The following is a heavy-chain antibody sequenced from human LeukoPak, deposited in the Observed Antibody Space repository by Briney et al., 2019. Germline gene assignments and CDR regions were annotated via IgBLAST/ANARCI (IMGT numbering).Heavy chain of an antibody. J-gene: IGHJ4*02. CDR3: ARTTTVTAILFDY. D-gene: IGHD4-17*01. V-gene: IGHV4-59*01. CDR2: IYYSGST. Sequence: SETLSLTCTVSGGSISSYYWSWIRQPPGKGLEWIGYIYYSGSTNYNPSLKSRVTISVDTSKNQFSLKLSSVTAADTAVYYCARTTTVTAILFDYWGQGTLVTVSS. CDR1: GGSISSYY.